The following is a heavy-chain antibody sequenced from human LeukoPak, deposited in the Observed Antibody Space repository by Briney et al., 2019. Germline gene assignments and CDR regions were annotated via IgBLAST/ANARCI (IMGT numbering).Heavy chain of an antibody. CDR2: ISSSSSYI. V-gene: IGHV3-21*01. Sequence: GGSLRLSCAASGFTFSRYWMHWVRQAPGKGLEWVSSISSSSSYIYYADSVKGRFTISRDNAKNSLYLQMNSLRAEDTAVYYCARILSTTVDIWGQGTMVTVSS. CDR3: ARILSTTVDI. CDR1: GFTFSRYW. D-gene: IGHD4-17*01. J-gene: IGHJ3*02.